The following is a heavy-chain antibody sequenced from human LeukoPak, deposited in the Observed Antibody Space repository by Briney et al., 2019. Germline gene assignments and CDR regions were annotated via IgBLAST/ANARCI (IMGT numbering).Heavy chain of an antibody. V-gene: IGHV4-34*01. CDR3: ARGYYYDSSGYYYAY. J-gene: IGHJ4*02. D-gene: IGHD3-22*01. Sequence: SETLSLTCAVYGGSFSGYYWSWIRQPPGKGLEWIGEINHSGSTNYNPSLKSRVTISVDTSKNQFSLKLSSVTAADTAVYYCARGYYYDSSGYYYAYWGQGTLVTVSS. CDR2: INHSGST. CDR1: GGSFSGYY.